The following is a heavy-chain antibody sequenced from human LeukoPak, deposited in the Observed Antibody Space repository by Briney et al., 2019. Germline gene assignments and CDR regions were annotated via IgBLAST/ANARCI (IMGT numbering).Heavy chain of an antibody. D-gene: IGHD6-13*01. V-gene: IGHV3-11*06. CDR1: RFTFSDYY. CDR2: ISSSSSYT. J-gene: IGHJ4*02. CDR3: ARDMAAAGNDY. Sequence: GGSLRLSCAASRFTFSDYYMSWIRQAPGKGLEWVSYISSSSSYTNYADSVKGRFTISRDNAKNSLYLQMNSLRAEDTAVYYCARDMAAAGNDYWGQGTLVTVSS.